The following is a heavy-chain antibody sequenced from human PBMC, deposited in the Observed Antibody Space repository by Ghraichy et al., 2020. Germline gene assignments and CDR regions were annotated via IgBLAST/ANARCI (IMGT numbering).Heavy chain of an antibody. D-gene: IGHD4-11*01. Sequence: ASVKVSCKASGYTFTSYDINWVRQATGQGLEWMGWMNPNSGNTGYAQKFQGRVTMTRNTSISTAYMELSSLRSEDTAVYYCARDYSNYVSQLHYYYYMDVWGKGTTVTVSS. CDR1: GYTFTSYD. CDR2: MNPNSGNT. V-gene: IGHV1-8*01. J-gene: IGHJ6*03. CDR3: ARDYSNYVSQLHYYYYMDV.